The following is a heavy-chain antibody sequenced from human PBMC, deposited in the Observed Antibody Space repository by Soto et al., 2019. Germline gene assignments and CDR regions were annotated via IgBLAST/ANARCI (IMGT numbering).Heavy chain of an antibody. CDR3: ASVGVDLAAPRVWPH. CDR1: GYTFTSYG. D-gene: IGHD3-16*01. CDR2: INPYNGNT. V-gene: IGHV1-18*01. J-gene: IGHJ4*02. Sequence: SVKVSWKAAGYTFTSYGISWVRQAPGQGLERMAWINPYNGNTKYAEKFLGRVTVTTETSTATAYMEVRSLTSDDTAVFYCASVGVDLAAPRVWPHCGQAT.